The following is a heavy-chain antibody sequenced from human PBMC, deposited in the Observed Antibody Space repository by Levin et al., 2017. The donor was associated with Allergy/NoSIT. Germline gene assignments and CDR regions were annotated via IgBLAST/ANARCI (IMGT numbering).Heavy chain of an antibody. CDR1: GGSISSGGYY. J-gene: IGHJ4*02. D-gene: IGHD3-10*01. CDR3: ARDGGPYGQTYFDY. V-gene: IGHV4-31*03. CDR2: IYYSGST. Sequence: SQTLSLTCTVSGGSISSGGYYWSWIRQHPGKGLEWIGYIYYSGSTYYNPSLKSRVTISVDTSKNQFSLKLSSVTAADTAVYYCARDGGPYGQTYFDYWGQGTLVTVSS.